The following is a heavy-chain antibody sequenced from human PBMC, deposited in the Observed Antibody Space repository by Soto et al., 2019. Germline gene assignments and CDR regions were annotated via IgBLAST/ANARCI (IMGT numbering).Heavy chain of an antibody. V-gene: IGHV4-34*01. D-gene: IGHD3-22*01. J-gene: IGHJ4*02. CDR3: ARGEGRGYYDSSGYYYSHRNTYFDY. CDR2: INHSGST. CDR1: GGSFSGYY. Sequence: SETLSRTYAVYGGSFSGYYWSWIRQPPGKGLEWIGEINHSGSTNYNPSLKSRVTISVDTSKNQFSLKLSSVTAADTAVYYCARGEGRGYYDSSGYYYSHRNTYFDYWGQGTLVTVSS.